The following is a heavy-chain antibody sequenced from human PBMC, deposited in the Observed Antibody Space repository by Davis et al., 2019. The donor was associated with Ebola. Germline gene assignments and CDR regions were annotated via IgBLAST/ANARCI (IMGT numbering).Heavy chain of an antibody. CDR3: ARQTPIAAAGNYYYYAMDV. J-gene: IGHJ6*02. D-gene: IGHD6-13*01. CDR1: GYSFTNYW. Sequence: GESLKISCKGSGYSFTNYWIGWVRQMPGKGLEWMGIIYPGDSDTRYSPSFQGQVTISADKSISTAYLQWSSLKASDTAMYYCARQTPIAAAGNYYYYAMDVWGQGTTVTVSS. V-gene: IGHV5-51*01. CDR2: IYPGDSDT.